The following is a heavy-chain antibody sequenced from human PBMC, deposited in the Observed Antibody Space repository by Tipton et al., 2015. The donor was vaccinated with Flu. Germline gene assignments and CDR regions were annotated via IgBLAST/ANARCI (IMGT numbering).Heavy chain of an antibody. Sequence: LRLSCAVYGGSFSGYYWSWIRQPPGKGLEWIGEINHSGSTNYNPSFKSRVTISVDTSKNQFSLKLSSVTAADTAVYYCAREGPQIVVVPAAVNWFDPWGQGTLVTVSS. CDR1: GGSFSGYY. J-gene: IGHJ5*02. CDR3: AREGPQIVVVPAAVNWFDP. CDR2: INHSGST. D-gene: IGHD2-2*01. V-gene: IGHV4-34*01.